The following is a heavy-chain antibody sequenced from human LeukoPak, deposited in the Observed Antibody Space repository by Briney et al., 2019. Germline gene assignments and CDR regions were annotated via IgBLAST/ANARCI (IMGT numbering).Heavy chain of an antibody. CDR3: ARDAWQLGVY. CDR2: ISSSSSYI. Sequence: PGESLRLSCTASGFTFSNFWMGWVRQAPGKGLEWVSSISSSSSYIYYADSVKGRFTISRDIAKNSLYLQMNSLRAEDTAVYYCARDAWQLGVYWGQGTLVTVSS. D-gene: IGHD6-6*01. CDR1: GFTFSNFW. V-gene: IGHV3-21*01. J-gene: IGHJ4*02.